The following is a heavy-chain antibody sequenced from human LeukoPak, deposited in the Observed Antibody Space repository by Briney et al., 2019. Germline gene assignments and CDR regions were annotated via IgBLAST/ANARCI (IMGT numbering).Heavy chain of an antibody. D-gene: IGHD5-24*01. CDR2: IGAGGAI. Sequence: GGSLRLSCEVSGFTFSNYGMNWVRQAPGKGLQWVSYIGAGGAIYYADSVKGRFTTSRDNAKNSLYLQLNSLRAEDTAVYYCARDIRGYNGAFDMWGQRTMVTVSS. CDR1: GFTFSNYG. J-gene: IGHJ3*02. V-gene: IGHV3-48*03. CDR3: ARDIRGYNGAFDM.